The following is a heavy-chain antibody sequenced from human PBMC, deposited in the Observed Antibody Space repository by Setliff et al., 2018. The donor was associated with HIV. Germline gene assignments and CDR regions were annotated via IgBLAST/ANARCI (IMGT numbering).Heavy chain of an antibody. CDR2: IYYTGNT. D-gene: IGHD3-10*01. J-gene: IGHJ3*02. CDR1: GDSISGGGYF. CDR3: ARVPRITTLRNALDI. Sequence: SETLSLTCTVSGDSISGGGYFWSWVRQHPGKGLEWIGYIYYTGNTYYNPSLKSRITISIDTSKNQFSLNLNSVTAADTAVYYCARVPRITTLRNALDIWGQGTMVTVSS. V-gene: IGHV4-31*03.